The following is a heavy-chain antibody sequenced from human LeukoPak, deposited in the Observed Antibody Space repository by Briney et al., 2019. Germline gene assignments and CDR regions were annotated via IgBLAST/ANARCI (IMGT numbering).Heavy chain of an antibody. D-gene: IGHD2-15*01. V-gene: IGHV4-59*01. CDR3: ARVGSSWYERTFDY. Sequence: SETLSLTCTVSGGSISSYYWSWIRQPPGKGLEWIGYIYYSGSTNYNPSLKSRVTISVDTSKNQFSLKLSSVTAADTAVYYCARVGSSWYERTFDYWGQGTLVTVSS. CDR1: GGSISSYY. J-gene: IGHJ4*02. CDR2: IYYSGST.